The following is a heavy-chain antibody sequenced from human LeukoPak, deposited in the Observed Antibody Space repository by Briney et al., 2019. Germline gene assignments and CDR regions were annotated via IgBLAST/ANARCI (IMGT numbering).Heavy chain of an antibody. D-gene: IGHD5-18*01. CDR3: ARDGRDQGFTAMARGYYYYGMDV. CDR1: GFTFSDYY. Sequence: PGGSLRLSCAASGFTFSDYYMNWIRQAPGKGLEWVSYISSSGSTIYYADSVKGRFTISRDNAKNSLYLQMNSLRAEDTAVYYCARDGRDQGFTAMARGYYYYGMDVWGQGTTVTVSS. V-gene: IGHV3-11*01. J-gene: IGHJ6*02. CDR2: ISSSGSTI.